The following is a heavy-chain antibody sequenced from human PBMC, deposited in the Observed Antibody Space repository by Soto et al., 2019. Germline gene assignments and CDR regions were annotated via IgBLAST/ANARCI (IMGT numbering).Heavy chain of an antibody. V-gene: IGHV4-39*01. Sequence: SETLSLTCTVSGGSISSSSYYWGWIRQPPGKGLEWIGSIYYSGSTYYNPSLKSRVTISVDTSKNQFSLKLSSVTAADTAVYYCASQRITMVRGGYYYYMDVWGKGTTVTVS. CDR2: IYYSGST. D-gene: IGHD3-10*01. J-gene: IGHJ6*03. CDR3: ASQRITMVRGGYYYYMDV. CDR1: GGSISSSSYY.